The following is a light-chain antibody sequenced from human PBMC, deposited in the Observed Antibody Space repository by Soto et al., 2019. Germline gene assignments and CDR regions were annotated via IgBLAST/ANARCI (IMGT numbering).Light chain of an antibody. Sequence: EIELTQAPATLSLSPGERATLSCRASQNINNYLAWYQQKPGQAPRLLIYGAANRATDIPARFSGSGSGTDFTLTISSLEPEDFAVYYCQQRHKWPRTFGQGTKVEIK. CDR3: QQRHKWPRT. CDR1: QNINNY. CDR2: GAA. J-gene: IGKJ1*01. V-gene: IGKV3-11*01.